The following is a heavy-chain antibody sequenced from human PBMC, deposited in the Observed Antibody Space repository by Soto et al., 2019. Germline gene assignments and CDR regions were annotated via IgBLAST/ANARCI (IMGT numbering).Heavy chain of an antibody. CDR2: IWYDGSNK. CDR3: ARMGYSGYDFHYGMDV. D-gene: IGHD5-12*01. Sequence: QVQLVESGGGVVQPGRSLRLSCAASGFTFSSYGMHWVRKAPGKGLEWVAVIWYDGSNKYYADSVKGRFTISRDNSKNTLYLQMNSLRAEDTAVYYCARMGYSGYDFHYGMDVWGQGTTVTVSS. J-gene: IGHJ6*02. CDR1: GFTFSSYG. V-gene: IGHV3-33*01.